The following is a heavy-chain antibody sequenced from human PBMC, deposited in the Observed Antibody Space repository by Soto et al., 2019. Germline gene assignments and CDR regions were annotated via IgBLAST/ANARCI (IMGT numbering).Heavy chain of an antibody. CDR3: AKTRGAMIYAISVYGMDV. Sequence: EVQLLESGGGFIHPGVSLRLSCAASGFSFSSFAMNWVRQAPGKGLEWVSIISGSADSTFYADSVKGRFTISRDNSKSTLYLQINSLSAEDTAVYYCAKTRGAMIYAISVYGMDVWGQGTTVTVSS. CDR1: GFSFSSFA. J-gene: IGHJ6*02. CDR2: ISGSADST. D-gene: IGHD2-8*01. V-gene: IGHV3-23*01.